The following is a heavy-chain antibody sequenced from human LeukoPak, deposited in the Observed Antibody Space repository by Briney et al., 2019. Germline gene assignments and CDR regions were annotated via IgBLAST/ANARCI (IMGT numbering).Heavy chain of an antibody. J-gene: IGHJ6*03. Sequence: PSETLSLICAVYGGSFSGYYWSWIRQPPGKGLEWIGEINHSGSTNYNPSLKSRVTISVDTSKNQFSLKLSSVTAADTAVYYCARGRYYYDSSGSGYYYYMDVWGKGTTVTVSS. CDR3: ARGRYYYDSSGSGYYYYMDV. V-gene: IGHV4-34*01. D-gene: IGHD3-22*01. CDR1: GGSFSGYY. CDR2: INHSGST.